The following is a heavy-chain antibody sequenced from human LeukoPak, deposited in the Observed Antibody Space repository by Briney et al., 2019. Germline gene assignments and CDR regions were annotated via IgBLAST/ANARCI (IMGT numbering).Heavy chain of an antibody. J-gene: IGHJ4*02. D-gene: IGHD1-20*01. V-gene: IGHV3-30*18. CDR3: AKDLGFITVTGTFAY. Sequence: GGSLRLSCAASGVTFITYGMHWVRQAPGKGRGWVAVISYDGSNKYYADSVKCRFTISRDNSKNTLYLQMNSLRAEDTAVYYCAKDLGFITVTGTFAYWGQGTLVTVSS. CDR2: ISYDGSNK. CDR1: GVTFITYG.